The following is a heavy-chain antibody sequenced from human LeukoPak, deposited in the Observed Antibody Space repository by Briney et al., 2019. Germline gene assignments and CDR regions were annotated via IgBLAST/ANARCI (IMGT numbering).Heavy chain of an antibody. D-gene: IGHD6-13*01. CDR2: IIPIFGTA. J-gene: IGHJ4*02. Sequence: SVKVSCKASGGTFSSYAISWVRQAPGQGLEWMGGIIPIFGTANYAQKFQGRVTITADESTSTAYMEPSSLRSEDTAVYYCAADRSSWGGYWGQGTLVTVSS. CDR3: AADRSSWGGY. V-gene: IGHV1-69*01. CDR1: GGTFSSYA.